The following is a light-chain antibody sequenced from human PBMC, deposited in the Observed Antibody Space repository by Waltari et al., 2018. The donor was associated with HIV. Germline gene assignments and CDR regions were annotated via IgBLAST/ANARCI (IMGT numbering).Light chain of an antibody. J-gene: IGLJ2*01. CDR2: YDI. CDR3: QVWDGDSNHVV. CDR1: NIGSRS. V-gene: IGLV3-21*04. Sequence: SYMLTQPPSVSVAPGETARITREGDNIGSRSVQWYQQKAGQAPVLGIYYDIDRPSGVPERFSGSNSDNTATLTISRVEAGDEADDYCQVWDGDSNHVVFGGGTKLTVL.